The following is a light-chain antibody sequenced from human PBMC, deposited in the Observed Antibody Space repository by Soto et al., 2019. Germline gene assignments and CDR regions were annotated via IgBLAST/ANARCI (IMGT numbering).Light chain of an antibody. J-gene: IGLJ1*01. V-gene: IGLV3-1*01. CDR1: KLGDKY. CDR3: XXXDSSTEV. CDR2: QDS. Sequence: SYELTQPPSVSVSPGQTASITCSGDKLGDKYACWYQQKPGQSPVLVIYQDSKRPSGIPERFSGSNSGNTATLTISGTQAXXXXXXXXXXXDSSTEVFGTGTK.